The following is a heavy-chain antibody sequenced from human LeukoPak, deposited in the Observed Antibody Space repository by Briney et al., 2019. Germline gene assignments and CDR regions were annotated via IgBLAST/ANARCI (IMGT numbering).Heavy chain of an antibody. Sequence: GGSLRLSCAASGFTFSSYAMSWVRQAPGKGLEWVSAISGSGGSTYYADSVKGRFAISRDNSKNTLYLQMNSLRAEDTAVYYCAKEGYCSSTSCYRVRSWFDPWGQGTLVTVSS. CDR2: ISGSGGST. V-gene: IGHV3-23*01. D-gene: IGHD2-2*01. CDR3: AKEGYCSSTSCYRVRSWFDP. J-gene: IGHJ5*02. CDR1: GFTFSSYA.